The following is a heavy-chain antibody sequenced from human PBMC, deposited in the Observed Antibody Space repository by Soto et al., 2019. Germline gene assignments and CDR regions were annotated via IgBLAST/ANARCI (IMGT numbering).Heavy chain of an antibody. V-gene: IGHV4-59*01. Sequence: QVQLQESGPGLVKPSETLSLTCTVSGGSISSYYWSWIRQPPGKGLEWIGYIYYSGSTNYTPSLKGRVSISVDTSKNQFFRKLSPVTAADTAVYYCARGAERVAMPSCYWCQGTLVTVSS. D-gene: IGHD2-2*01. CDR3: ARGAERVAMPSCY. CDR2: IYYSGST. CDR1: GGSISSYY. J-gene: IGHJ4*02.